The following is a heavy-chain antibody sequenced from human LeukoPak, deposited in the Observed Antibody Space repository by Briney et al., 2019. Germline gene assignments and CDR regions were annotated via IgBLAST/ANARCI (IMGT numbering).Heavy chain of an antibody. CDR1: GFTFSSSV. Sequence: GGSLRLSCAASGFTFSSSVMSWVRQAPGKGLEWVSGISNSGSITYYADSVKGRFTISRDNSKNMLYLQMNSLRAEDTVVYYCAKGSFWGQGTLVTVSS. CDR2: ISNSGSIT. J-gene: IGHJ4*02. CDR3: AKGSF. V-gene: IGHV3-23*01.